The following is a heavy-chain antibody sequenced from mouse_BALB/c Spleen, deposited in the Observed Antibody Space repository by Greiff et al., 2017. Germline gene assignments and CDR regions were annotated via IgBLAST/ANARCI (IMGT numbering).Heavy chain of an antibody. CDR3: ANYYGAWFAY. J-gene: IGHJ3*01. CDR1: GYSITSGYY. D-gene: IGHD1-1*01. Sequence: DVQLQESGPGLVKPSQSLSLTCSVTGYSITSGYYWNWIRQFPGNKLEWMGYISYDGSNNYNPSLKNRISITRDTSKNQFFLKLNSVTTEDTATYYCANYYGAWFAYWGQGTLVTVSA. CDR2: ISYDGSN. V-gene: IGHV3-6*02.